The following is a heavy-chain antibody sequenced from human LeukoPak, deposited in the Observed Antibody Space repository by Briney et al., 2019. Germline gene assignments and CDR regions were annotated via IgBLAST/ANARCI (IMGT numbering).Heavy chain of an antibody. V-gene: IGHV3-15*01. Sequence: GGSLRLSCAASGFTFSNAWMSWVRQAPGKGLEWVGRINSKSDGGTTEYAAPVKGRLTISRDDSKNTLYLQMNSLKTEDTAVYYCTTSLRRYSTVDYWGQGTLVTVSS. CDR1: GFTFSNAW. CDR3: TTSLRRYSTVDY. J-gene: IGHJ4*02. D-gene: IGHD4-11*01. CDR2: INSKSDGGTT.